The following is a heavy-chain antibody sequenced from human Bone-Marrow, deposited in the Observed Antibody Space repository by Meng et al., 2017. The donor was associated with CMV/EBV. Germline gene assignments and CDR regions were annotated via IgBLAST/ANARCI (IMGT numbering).Heavy chain of an antibody. CDR3: AIKRSTIFGVVIIDMDYYGMDV. Sequence: SVKVSCQASVGTFSSYTISWVRQAPGQGLEWVGGIIPILGTANYAQKFQGRVTITTDESTSTAYMERSSLRSEDTVVYYCAIKRSTIFGVVIIDMDYYGMDVWGQGTTVTVSS. CDR2: IIPILGTA. CDR1: VGTFSSYT. J-gene: IGHJ6*02. V-gene: IGHV1-69*05. D-gene: IGHD3-3*01.